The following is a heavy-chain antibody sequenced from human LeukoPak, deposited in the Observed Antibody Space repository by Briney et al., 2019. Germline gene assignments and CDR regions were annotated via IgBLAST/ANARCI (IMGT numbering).Heavy chain of an antibody. CDR3: ARDELSASGSYYNAQGY. CDR2: INPSGGST. CDR1: GYTFTSYY. J-gene: IGHJ4*02. Sequence: ASVKVSCKASGYTFTSYYMHWVRQAPGQGLEWMGIINPSGGSTSYAQKLQGRVTMTTDTSTSTAYMELRSLRSDDAAVYFCARDELSASGSYYNAQGYWGQGTLVTVSS. D-gene: IGHD3-10*01. V-gene: IGHV1-46*01.